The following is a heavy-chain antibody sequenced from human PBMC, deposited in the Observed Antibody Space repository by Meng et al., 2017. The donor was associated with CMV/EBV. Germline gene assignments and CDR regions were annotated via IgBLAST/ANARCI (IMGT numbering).Heavy chain of an antibody. V-gene: IGHV3-21*01. CDR3: ARSTKVVVPAAIHYYYGMDV. D-gene: IGHD2-2*01. CDR2: ISSSSSYI. Sequence: GESLKISCAASGFTFSSYSMNWVRQAPGKGLEWVSSISSSSSYIYYADSVKGRFTISRDNAKTSLYLQMNSLRAEDTAVYYCARSTKVVVPAAIHYYYGMDVWGQGPTVTVSS. CDR1: GFTFSSYS. J-gene: IGHJ6*02.